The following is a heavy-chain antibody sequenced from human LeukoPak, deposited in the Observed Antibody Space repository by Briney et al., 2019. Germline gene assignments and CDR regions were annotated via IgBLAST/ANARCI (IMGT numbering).Heavy chain of an antibody. J-gene: IGHJ5*02. D-gene: IGHD2-2*01. CDR2: INPSGGST. V-gene: IGHV1-46*01. CDR1: GYTFTSYY. CDR3: ARTRSRYCSSTSCHLFDWFDP. Sequence: ASVKVSCKASGYTFTSYYMHWVRQAPGQGLEWMGIINPSGGSTSYAQKSQGRVTMTRDTSTSTVYMELSSLRSEDTAVYYCARTRSRYCSSTSCHLFDWFDPWGQGTLVTVSS.